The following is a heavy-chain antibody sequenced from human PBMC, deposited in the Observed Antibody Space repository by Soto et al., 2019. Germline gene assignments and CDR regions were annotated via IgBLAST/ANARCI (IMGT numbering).Heavy chain of an antibody. CDR1: GYAFTSYG. CDR2: ISAYNGNT. J-gene: IGHJ4*02. D-gene: IGHD3-10*01. CDR3: ARAGLLWFGELYYFDY. Sequence: ASVKVSCKASGYAFTSYGISWVRQAPGQGLEWMGWISAYNGNTNYAQKLQGRVTMTTDTSTSTAYMELRSLRSDDTAVYYCARAGLLWFGELYYFDYWGQGTLVTVSS. V-gene: IGHV1-18*01.